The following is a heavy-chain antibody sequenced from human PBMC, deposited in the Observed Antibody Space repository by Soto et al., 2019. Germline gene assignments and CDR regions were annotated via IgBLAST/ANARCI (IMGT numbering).Heavy chain of an antibody. D-gene: IGHD1-26*01. CDR3: ARMGLSSYAFDI. Sequence: ASVMVSCKASGGTFSSYTISWVRQAPGQGLEWMGRIIPILGIANYAQKFQGRVTITADKSTSTAYMELSSLRSEDTAVYYCARMGLSSYAFDIWGQGTMVTVS. CDR2: IIPILGIA. J-gene: IGHJ3*02. CDR1: GGTFSSYT. V-gene: IGHV1-69*02.